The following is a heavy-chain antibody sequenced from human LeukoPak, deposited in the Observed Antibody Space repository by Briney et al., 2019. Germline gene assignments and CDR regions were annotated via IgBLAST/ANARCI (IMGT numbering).Heavy chain of an antibody. Sequence: GGSLGLSCAASGFTFNTYVMSWVRQAPGKGLEWVSAISPDEDGRYYADSVKGRFTISRDNPKNTLYLHMNNLSAEDTAVYYCVKEENPAAEPYFDSWGHGTLVTVSS. D-gene: IGHD1-14*01. J-gene: IGHJ4*01. CDR1: GFTFNTYV. CDR3: VKEENPAAEPYFDS. CDR2: ISPDEDGR. V-gene: IGHV3-23*01.